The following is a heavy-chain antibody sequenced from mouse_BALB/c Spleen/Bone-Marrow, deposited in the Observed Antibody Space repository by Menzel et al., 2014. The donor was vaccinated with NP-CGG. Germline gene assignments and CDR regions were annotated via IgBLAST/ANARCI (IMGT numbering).Heavy chain of an antibody. J-gene: IGHJ3*01. D-gene: IGHD2-3*01. CDR3: ARLGYYGWLAY. CDR1: GFAFSRYW. Sequence: EVKLVESGGGLVRPGGSLKLFCAASGFAFSRYWMSWVRQAPGKGIQWIGEINPESNTINYTPSLKDKFIISRDTAKNTLYLQMSKVRSEDTALYCCARLGYYGWLAYWGQGTLVTVSA. CDR2: INPESNTI. V-gene: IGHV4-1*02.